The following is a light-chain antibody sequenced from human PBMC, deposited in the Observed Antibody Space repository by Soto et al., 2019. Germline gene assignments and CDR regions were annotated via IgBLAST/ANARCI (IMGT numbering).Light chain of an antibody. J-gene: IGKJ4*01. CDR2: GAS. CDR3: QQYHDWVT. CDR1: QSVSSN. V-gene: IGKV3D-15*01. Sequence: ETVMTQSPGTLSVSPGESATLSCGTSQSVSSNLAWYQQKPGRAPRLLIYGASTRATGIPARFSGSGSGTEFTLTISYLRPEDSAVYFCQQYHDWVTFGGGTKVDIK.